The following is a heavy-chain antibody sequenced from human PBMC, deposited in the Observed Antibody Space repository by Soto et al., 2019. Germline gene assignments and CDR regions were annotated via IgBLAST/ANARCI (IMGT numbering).Heavy chain of an antibody. D-gene: IGHD6-19*01. CDR3: ARGSSGPAQYYFDY. CDR2: ISYDGSNK. J-gene: IGHJ4*02. V-gene: IGHV3-30-3*01. Sequence: QVQLVESGGGVVQPGRSLRLSCAASGFTFSTYAMHWVRQAPGKGLEWVAIISYDGSNKYYADSVKGRFTISRDNSKNTLYLQMNSLRAEDTAVYYCARGSSGPAQYYFDYWGQGTLVTVSS. CDR1: GFTFSTYA.